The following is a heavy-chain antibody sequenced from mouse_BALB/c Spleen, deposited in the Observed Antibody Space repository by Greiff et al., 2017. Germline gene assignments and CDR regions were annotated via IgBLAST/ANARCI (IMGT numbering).Heavy chain of an antibody. CDR1: GFTFSSYA. Sequence: DVQLVESGGGLVKPGGSLKLSCAASGFTFSSYAMSWVRQSPEKRLEWVAEISSGGSYTYYPDTVTGRFTISRDNAKNTLYLEMSSLRSEDTAMYYCARENYGSPYYYAMDYWGQGTSVTVSS. CDR3: ARENYGSPYYYAMDY. CDR2: ISSGGSYT. D-gene: IGHD1-1*01. V-gene: IGHV5-9-4*01. J-gene: IGHJ4*01.